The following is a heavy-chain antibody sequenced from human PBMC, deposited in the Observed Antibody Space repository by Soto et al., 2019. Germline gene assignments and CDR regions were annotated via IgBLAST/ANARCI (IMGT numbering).Heavy chain of an antibody. V-gene: IGHV4-31*03. J-gene: IGHJ4*02. Sequence: QVQLQESGPGLVKPSQTLSLTCTVSGGSISSGGYYWSWIRQHPGKGLEWIGYIYYSGSTYYNPSLKSRVTISVDTSNNQFSLKLSSVTAADTAVYYGAMGDYSSGLGRKHWGQGTLVTVSS. CDR2: IYYSGST. CDR1: GGSISSGGYY. D-gene: IGHD3-22*01. CDR3: AMGDYSSGLGRKH.